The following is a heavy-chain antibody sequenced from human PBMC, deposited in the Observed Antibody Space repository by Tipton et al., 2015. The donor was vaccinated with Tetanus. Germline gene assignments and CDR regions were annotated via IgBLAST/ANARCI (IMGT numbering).Heavy chain of an antibody. J-gene: IGHJ6*02. CDR1: GASIGSISYY. CDR2: ISHSGRT. D-gene: IGHD3-10*01. CDR3: ARGGGNTMFRGGEFVHSYYYQGMDV. V-gene: IGHV4-30-2*01. Sequence: TLSLTCTVSGASIGSISYYWSWIRQPPGKGLECIGYISHSGRTYYNPSLNSRVTISLDRSKNQFSLKLTSVTAADTAVYYCARGGGNTMFRGGEFVHSYYYQGMDVWGQGTTVTVSS.